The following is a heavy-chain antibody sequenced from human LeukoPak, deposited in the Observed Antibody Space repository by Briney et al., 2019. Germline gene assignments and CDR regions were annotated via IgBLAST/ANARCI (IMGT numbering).Heavy chain of an antibody. J-gene: IGHJ4*02. Sequence: SETLSLTCTVSGGSISSSSYYWGWIRQPPGKGLEWIGSIYYSGSTYYNPSLKSRVTISVDTSKNQFSLKLSSVTAADTAVHYCARPYYYDSSGYLGGYFDYWGQGTLVTVSS. V-gene: IGHV4-39*01. CDR1: GGSISSSSYY. CDR2: IYYSGST. D-gene: IGHD3-22*01. CDR3: ARPYYYDSSGYLGGYFDY.